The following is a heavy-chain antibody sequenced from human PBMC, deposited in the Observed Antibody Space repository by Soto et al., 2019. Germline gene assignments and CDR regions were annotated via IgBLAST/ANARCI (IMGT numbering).Heavy chain of an antibody. CDR3: ARAAHYSSPFRWFDP. CDR1: GGSISSGGYY. CDR2: IYYSGST. V-gene: IGHV4-31*03. J-gene: IGHJ5*02. D-gene: IGHD6-13*01. Sequence: QVQLQESGPGLVKPSQTLSLTCTVSGGSISSGGYYWSWIRQHPGKGLEWIGYIYYSGSTYYNPSRKRRVTIAVDTSKNQFALKLSAVTAADTAVYYCARAAHYSSPFRWFDPGGQGTLVTVSS.